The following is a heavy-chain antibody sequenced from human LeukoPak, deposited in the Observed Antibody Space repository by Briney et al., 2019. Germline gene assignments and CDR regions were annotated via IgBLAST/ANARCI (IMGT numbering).Heavy chain of an antibody. V-gene: IGHV4-34*01. CDR3: ASRRYCSSTSCPTPPRYYYYGMDV. Sequence: PSETLSLTCAVYGGSFSGYYWSWIRQPPGKGLEWIGEINHSGSTNYNPPLKSRVTISVDTSKNQFSLKLSSVTAADTAVYYCASRRYCSSTSCPTPPRYYYYGMDVWGQGTTVTVSS. CDR2: INHSGST. J-gene: IGHJ6*02. D-gene: IGHD2-2*01. CDR1: GGSFSGYY.